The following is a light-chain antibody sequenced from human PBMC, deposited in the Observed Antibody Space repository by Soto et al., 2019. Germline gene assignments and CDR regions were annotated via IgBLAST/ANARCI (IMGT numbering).Light chain of an antibody. CDR1: SSDVGSYNL. CDR3: CSYAGRATYV. CDR2: EVF. V-gene: IGLV2-23*02. Sequence: QSALTQPASVSGSPGQSITISCTGPSSDVGSYNLVSWYQQYPGKAPTLIIFEVFKRPSGVSHRFSGSKSGNTASLTISGLQAEDEANYYCCSYAGRATYVFGGGTKLTVL. J-gene: IGLJ2*01.